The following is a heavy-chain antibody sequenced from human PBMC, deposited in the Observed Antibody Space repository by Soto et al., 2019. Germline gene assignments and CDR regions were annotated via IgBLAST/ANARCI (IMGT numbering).Heavy chain of an antibody. V-gene: IGHV3-66*01. CDR1: GFTVSSHY. J-gene: IGHJ6*02. D-gene: IGHD3-9*01. CDR2: LYSNGRT. CDR3: ARSLDGNYYYGMDV. Sequence: EVQLVESGGGLVQPGGSLRLSCAASGFTVSSHYMTWVRQAPGKGLDWVSLLYSNGRTYYADSVKGRFTISRDSSKNTVYLQLNSLRAQDTAAYYCARSLDGNYYYGMDVWGQGTTVIVSS.